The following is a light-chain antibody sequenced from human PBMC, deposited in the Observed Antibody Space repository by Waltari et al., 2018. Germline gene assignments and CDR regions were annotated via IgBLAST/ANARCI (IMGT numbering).Light chain of an antibody. Sequence: EIVLTQSPATLSLSPGERATLSCRASQSVSTSLSWYQQKPGQAPRLLFYDASNRATGIPARFSGSGSGTDFTLSISSLEPEDFAVYYCQQRSTWPPITFGQGTRLEIK. J-gene: IGKJ5*01. CDR3: QQRSTWPPIT. CDR1: QSVSTS. V-gene: IGKV3-11*01. CDR2: DAS.